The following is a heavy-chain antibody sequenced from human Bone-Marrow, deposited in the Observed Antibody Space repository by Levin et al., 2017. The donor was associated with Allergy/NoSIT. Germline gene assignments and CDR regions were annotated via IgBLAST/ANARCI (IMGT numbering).Heavy chain of an antibody. CDR1: SEMFRNYE. D-gene: IGHD1-14*01. CDR2: MGARGSL. J-gene: IGHJ4*02. Sequence: GGSLRLSCVGSSEMFRNYEMTWVRLLPGKGLEWISYMGARGSLSYADSVKGRFTVSRDNEKNALYLHMNSLRVGDTGRYYCADLDCSSGTYLFDYWGRGTQVTVSS. V-gene: IGHV3-48*03. CDR3: ADLDCSSGTYLFDY.